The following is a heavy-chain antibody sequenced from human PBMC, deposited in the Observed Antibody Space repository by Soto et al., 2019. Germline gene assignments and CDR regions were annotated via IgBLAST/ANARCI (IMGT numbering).Heavy chain of an antibody. Sequence: SETLSLTCTVSGGSISNYYWSWIRQPPGKGLQWIGYIFSSGSTNYNPSLKSRVTISVDTSKNQFSLNLSSVTAADTAVYYCAGQRRDFDYWGQGSLVTVSS. J-gene: IGHJ4*02. CDR3: AGQRRDFDY. V-gene: IGHV4-59*08. CDR1: GGSISNYY. CDR2: IFSSGST.